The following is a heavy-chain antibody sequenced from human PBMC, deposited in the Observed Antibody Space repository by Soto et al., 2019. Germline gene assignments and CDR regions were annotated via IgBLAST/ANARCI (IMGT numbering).Heavy chain of an antibody. Sequence: SETLSLTCTVSGGSISSSSYYWGWIRQPPGKGLEWIGSIYYSGSTYYNPSLKSRVTISVDTSKNQFSLKLSSVTAADTAVYYCARGLRYFDWLSPYYFDYWGQGTPVTVSS. V-gene: IGHV4-39*01. CDR2: IYYSGST. CDR3: ARGLRYFDWLSPYYFDY. J-gene: IGHJ4*02. CDR1: GGSISSSSYY. D-gene: IGHD3-9*01.